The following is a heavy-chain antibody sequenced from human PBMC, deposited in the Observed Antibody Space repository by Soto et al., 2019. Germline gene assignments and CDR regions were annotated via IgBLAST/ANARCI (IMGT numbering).Heavy chain of an antibody. J-gene: IGHJ4*02. CDR3: ARVWDSSGYPSDY. CDR2: IYYSGST. Sequence: SETLSLTCTVSGGSVSSGTYYWSWIRQPPGKGLEWIGFIYYSGSTDYNPSLKSRVTISVDTSKNQFSLKLSSVTAADTTVYYCARVWDSSGYPSDYWGQGTLVTVSS. CDR1: GGSVSSGTYY. V-gene: IGHV4-61*01. D-gene: IGHD3-22*01.